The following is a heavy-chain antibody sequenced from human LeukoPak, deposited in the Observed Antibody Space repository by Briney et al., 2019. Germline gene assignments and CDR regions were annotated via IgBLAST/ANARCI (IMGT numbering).Heavy chain of an antibody. Sequence: PGESLTLAWAAAGFTFSSYSMSCVRQAPGKGREWVSSIISSSSYIYYADSVKGRFTISRDNAKNSLYLQMNSLRAEDTAVYYCARGSGFGAYYYYYYIDVWGKGTTVTVSS. CDR1: GFTFSSYS. D-gene: IGHD3-10*01. J-gene: IGHJ6*03. V-gene: IGHV3-21*01. CDR3: ARGSGFGAYYYYYYIDV. CDR2: IISSSSYI.